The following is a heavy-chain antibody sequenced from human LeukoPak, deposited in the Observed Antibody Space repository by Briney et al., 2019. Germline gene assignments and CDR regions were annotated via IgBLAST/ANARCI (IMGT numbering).Heavy chain of an antibody. J-gene: IGHJ5*02. CDR3: ARGHSLTLVWWFDP. D-gene: IGHD2-8*02. Sequence: PSQTLSLTCTVSGGSLSSGDYYWSWIRQPPGKGLEWIGYIYYSGSTYYNPSLKSRVTISVDTSKNQFSLKLSSVTAADTAVYYCARGHSLTLVWWFDPWGQGTLVTVSS. CDR1: GGSLSSGDYY. V-gene: IGHV4-30-4*08. CDR2: IYYSGST.